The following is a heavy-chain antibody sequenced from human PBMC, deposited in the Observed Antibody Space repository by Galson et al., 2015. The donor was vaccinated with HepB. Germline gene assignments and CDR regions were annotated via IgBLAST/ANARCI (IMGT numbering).Heavy chain of an antibody. J-gene: IGHJ4*02. V-gene: IGHV1-46*03. CDR3: ARTRITMVRGAPFDY. D-gene: IGHD3-10*01. Sequence: SVKVSCKASGYTFTSYYMHWVRQAPGQGLEWMGIINPSGGSTSYAQKFQGRVTMTRDTSTSTVYMELSSLRSEDTAVYYCARTRITMVRGAPFDYWGQGTLVTVSS. CDR1: GYTFTSYY. CDR2: INPSGGST.